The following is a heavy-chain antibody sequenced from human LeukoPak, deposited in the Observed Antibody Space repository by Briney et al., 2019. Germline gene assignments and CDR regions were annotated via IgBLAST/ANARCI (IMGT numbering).Heavy chain of an antibody. CDR3: ARADFWSGYPLSY. D-gene: IGHD3-3*01. J-gene: IGHJ4*02. Sequence: PSETLSLTCTVSGGSISSGDYYWSWIRQPPGKGLEWIGYIYYSGSTYYNPSLKSRVTISVDTSKNQFSLKLSSVTAADTAVYYCARADFWSGYPLSYWGQGTLVTVSS. CDR1: GGSISSGDYY. CDR2: IYYSGST. V-gene: IGHV4-30-4*08.